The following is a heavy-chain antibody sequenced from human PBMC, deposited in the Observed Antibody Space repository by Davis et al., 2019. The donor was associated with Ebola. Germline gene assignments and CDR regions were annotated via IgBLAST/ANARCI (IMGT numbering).Heavy chain of an antibody. J-gene: IGHJ5*02. V-gene: IGHV4-34*01. CDR2: INHSGST. CDR3: ARLDYDFWSGYSNWFDP. D-gene: IGHD3-3*01. Sequence: SETLSLTCAVYGGSFSGYYWRWIRQPPGKGLEWIGEINHSGSTNYNPSLKSRVTISVDTSKNQFSLKLSSVTAADTAVYYCARLDYDFWSGYSNWFDPWGQGTLVTVSS. CDR1: GGSFSGYY.